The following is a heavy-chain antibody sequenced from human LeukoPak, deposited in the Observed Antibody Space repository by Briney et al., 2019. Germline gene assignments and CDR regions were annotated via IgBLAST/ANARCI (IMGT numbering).Heavy chain of an antibody. J-gene: IGHJ5*02. CDR3: ARVKVAGRKSNWFDP. CDR2: ISAYNGNT. CDR1: GYTFTSYG. D-gene: IGHD6-19*01. V-gene: IGHV1-18*01. Sequence: ASVKVSCKVSGYTFTSYGISWVRQAPGQGLEWMGWISAYNGNTNYAQKLQGRVTMTTDTSTSTAYMELRSLRSDDTAVYYCARVKVAGRKSNWFDPWGQGTLVTVSS.